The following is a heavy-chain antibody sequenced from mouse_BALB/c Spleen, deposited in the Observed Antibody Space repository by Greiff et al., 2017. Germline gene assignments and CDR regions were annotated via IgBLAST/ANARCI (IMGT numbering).Heavy chain of an antibody. V-gene: IGHV3-6*02. J-gene: IGHJ3*01. CDR2: ISYDGSN. CDR1: GYSITSGYY. Sequence: EVKLQESGPGLVKPSQSLSLTCSVTGYSITSGYYWNWIRQFPGNKLEWMGYISYDGSNNYNPSLKNRISITRDTSKNQFFLKLNSVTTEDTATYYCARDNGSSPFAYWGQGTLVTVSA. CDR3: ARDNGSSPFAY. D-gene: IGHD1-1*01.